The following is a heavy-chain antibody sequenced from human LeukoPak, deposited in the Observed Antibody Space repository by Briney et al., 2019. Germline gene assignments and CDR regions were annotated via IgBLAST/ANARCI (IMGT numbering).Heavy chain of an antibody. Sequence: PSETLSLTCAVSDDSLSNNRYFWAWIRQPPGRGLEWLGSTKYSGRTYYNPSLRSRLTMPVATAKRQFSLRRISVTAPDTPVYYCARHYTPFIQLWLPSYFDYCGQGPLVTVSS. D-gene: IGHD5-18*01. CDR1: DDSLSNNRYF. CDR3: ARHYTPFIQLWLPSYFDY. V-gene: IGHV4-39*01. CDR2: TKYSGRT. J-gene: IGHJ4*02.